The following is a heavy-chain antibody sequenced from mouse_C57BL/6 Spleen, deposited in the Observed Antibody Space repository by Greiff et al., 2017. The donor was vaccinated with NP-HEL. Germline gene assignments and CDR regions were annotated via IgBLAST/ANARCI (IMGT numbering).Heavy chain of an antibody. V-gene: IGHV1-76*01. CDR2: IYPGSGNT. Sequence: VQLQQSGAELVRPGASVKLSCKASGYTFTDYYINWVKQRPGQGLEWIARIYPGSGNTYYNEKFKGKATLTVDKSSSTAYMQLSSLTTEDSAVYFWARGFIDYGNKDPYYFDYWGQGTTLTVSS. D-gene: IGHD1-1*01. CDR3: ARGFIDYGNKDPYYFDY. CDR1: GYTFTDYY. J-gene: IGHJ2*01.